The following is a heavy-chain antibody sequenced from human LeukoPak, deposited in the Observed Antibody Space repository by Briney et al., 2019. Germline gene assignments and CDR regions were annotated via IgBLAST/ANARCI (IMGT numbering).Heavy chain of an antibody. V-gene: IGHV1-69*13. Sequence: ASVKVSCKASGGTFSIYAISWVRQPRGQGLEWMGGIIPIFGTANYAQKFQGRVTITADESTSTAYMELSSLRSEDTAVYYCARSITIFGVVDFDYWGRGTLVTVSS. J-gene: IGHJ4*02. CDR1: GGTFSIYA. CDR2: IIPIFGTA. CDR3: ARSITIFGVVDFDY. D-gene: IGHD3-3*01.